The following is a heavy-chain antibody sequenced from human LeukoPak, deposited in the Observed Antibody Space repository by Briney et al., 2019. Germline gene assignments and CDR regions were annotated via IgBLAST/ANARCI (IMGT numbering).Heavy chain of an antibody. J-gene: IGHJ5*02. CDR3: ARDYSSGWYEVNWFDP. CDR2: INPNSGGT. CDR1: GYTFTGYY. D-gene: IGHD6-19*01. V-gene: IGHV1-2*02. Sequence: GASVKVSCKASGYTFTGYYMHWVRQAPGQGLEWMGWINPNSGGTNYAQKFQGRVTMTRDTSISTAYMELSRLRSDDTAVYYCARDYSSGWYEVNWFDPWGQGTLVTVSS.